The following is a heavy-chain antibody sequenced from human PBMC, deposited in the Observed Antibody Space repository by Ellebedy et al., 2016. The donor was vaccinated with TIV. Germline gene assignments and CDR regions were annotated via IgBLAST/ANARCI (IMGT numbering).Heavy chain of an antibody. J-gene: IGHJ4*02. CDR2: IIPIFGTA. CDR3: ATRSGGSPYYFDY. Sequence: SVKVSXXASGGTFSSYAISWVRQAPGQGLEWMGGIIPIFGTANYAQKFQGRVTITADESTSTAYMELSSLRSEDTAVYYCATRSGGSPYYFDYWGQGTLVTVSS. D-gene: IGHD2-15*01. CDR1: GGTFSSYA. V-gene: IGHV1-69*13.